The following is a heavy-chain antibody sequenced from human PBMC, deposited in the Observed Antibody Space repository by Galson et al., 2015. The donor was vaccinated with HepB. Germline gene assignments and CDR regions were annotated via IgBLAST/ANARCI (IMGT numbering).Heavy chain of an antibody. V-gene: IGHV7-4-1*01. CDR1: GYTSNSYA. Sequence: SVKVSCKASGYTSNSYAINWVRQAPGQGLEYMGWIDPNAGKPTYARGFTGRYVFSLDTSVSTAYLQIGSLEADDTAVYYCARDGYHNGASRFDPWGQGTLVSVSS. J-gene: IGHJ5*02. CDR2: IDPNAGKP. CDR3: ARDGYHNGASRFDP. D-gene: IGHD2-15*01.